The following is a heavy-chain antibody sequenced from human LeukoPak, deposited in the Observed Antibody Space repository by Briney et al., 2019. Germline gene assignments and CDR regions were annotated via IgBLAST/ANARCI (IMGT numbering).Heavy chain of an antibody. CDR1: GGSISSSSYY. J-gene: IGHJ4*02. V-gene: IGHV4-39*01. D-gene: IGHD3-22*01. CDR2: INHSGST. Sequence: SETLSLTCTVSGGSISSSSYYWSWIRQPPGKGLEWIGEINHSGSTNYNPSLKSRVTISVDTSKNQFSLKLSSVTAADTAVYYCARHLTMIVVVPHGIDYWGQGTLVTVSS. CDR3: ARHLTMIVVVPHGIDY.